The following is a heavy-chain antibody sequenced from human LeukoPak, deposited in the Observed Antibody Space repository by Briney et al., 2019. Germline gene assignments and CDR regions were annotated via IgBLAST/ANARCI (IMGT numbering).Heavy chain of an antibody. CDR1: GYSFTSYW. J-gene: IGHJ5*02. CDR2: IYPGDSDT. V-gene: IGHV5-51*01. D-gene: IGHD5-18*01. CDR3: ARQTLGRFEAMAEKYNWFDP. Sequence: HGESLKISCKGSGYSFTSYWIGWVRQMPGKGLEWMGIIYPGDSDTRYSPSFQGQVTISADKSISTAYLQWSSLKASDTAMYYCARQTLGRFEAMAEKYNWFDPWGQGTLVTVSS.